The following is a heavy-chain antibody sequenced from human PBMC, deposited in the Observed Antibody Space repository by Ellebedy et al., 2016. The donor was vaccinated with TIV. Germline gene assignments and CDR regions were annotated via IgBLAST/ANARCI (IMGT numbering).Heavy chain of an antibody. D-gene: IGHD6-13*01. V-gene: IGHV3-30*03. CDR1: GFTFRSYG. J-gene: IGHJ4*02. Sequence: GESLKISCAASGFTFRSYGMHWVRQAPGKGLGWVALISYDESNKYYADSVRGRFTISRDNSKNTLYLQMNSLRAEDTAVYYCARDPSSIAAAGRGDYWGQGTLVTVCS. CDR3: ARDPSSIAAAGRGDY. CDR2: ISYDESNK.